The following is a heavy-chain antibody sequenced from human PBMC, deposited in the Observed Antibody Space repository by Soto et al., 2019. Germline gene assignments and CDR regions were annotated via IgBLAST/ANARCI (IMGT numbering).Heavy chain of an antibody. CDR1: GFTFSSYG. Sequence: QVQLVESGGGVVQPGRSLRLSYAASGFTFSSYGMHWVRQAPGKGLEWVAVISYDGSNKYYADSVKGRFTISRDNSKNTLYLQMNSLRAEDTAVYYCAKDERRYFDWYDAFDIWGQGTMVTVSS. J-gene: IGHJ3*02. CDR3: AKDERRYFDWYDAFDI. V-gene: IGHV3-30*18. D-gene: IGHD3-9*01. CDR2: ISYDGSNK.